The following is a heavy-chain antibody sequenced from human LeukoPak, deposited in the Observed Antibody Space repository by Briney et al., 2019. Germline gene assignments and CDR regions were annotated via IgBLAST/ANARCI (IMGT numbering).Heavy chain of an antibody. Sequence: GGSLRLSCAASGFTFSSYAMHWVRQAPGKGLEWVAVISYDGSNKYYADSVKGRFTISRDNSKNTLYLQMNSLRAEDTAVYYCARDGASDYGDYENWFDPWGQGTLVTVSS. D-gene: IGHD4-17*01. J-gene: IGHJ5*02. CDR1: GFTFSSYA. V-gene: IGHV3-30*04. CDR2: ISYDGSNK. CDR3: ARDGASDYGDYENWFDP.